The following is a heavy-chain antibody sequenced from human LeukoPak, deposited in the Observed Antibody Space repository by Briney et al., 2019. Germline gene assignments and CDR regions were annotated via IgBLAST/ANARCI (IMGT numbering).Heavy chain of an antibody. Sequence: GGSLRLSCAASGFIFSGHAMNWVRQVPGKGLEWVSSISGSGMHTYYAAPVKGRFTISKDNSKNTADLEMNSLRAEDTAIYYCAKAIFRYYEGLFDFWGQGILVTVSS. J-gene: IGHJ4*02. CDR2: ISGSGMHT. D-gene: IGHD3-9*01. CDR3: AKAIFRYYEGLFDF. CDR1: GFIFSGHA. V-gene: IGHV3-23*01.